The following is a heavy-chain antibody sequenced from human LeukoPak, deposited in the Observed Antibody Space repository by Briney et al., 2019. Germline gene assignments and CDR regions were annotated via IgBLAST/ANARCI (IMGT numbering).Heavy chain of an antibody. V-gene: IGHV3-15*01. CDR1: GFTFSNAW. D-gene: IGHD6-6*01. CDR2: IKSKTDGGTT. Sequence: PGGSLRLSCAASGFTFSNAWMSWVRQAPGKGLEWVGRIKSKTDGGTTDYAAPVKGRFTISRDDSKNTLYLQMNSLKTEDTAVYYCTTGSSSSGSAFDIWGQGTMVTVSS. CDR3: TTGSSSSGSAFDI. J-gene: IGHJ3*02.